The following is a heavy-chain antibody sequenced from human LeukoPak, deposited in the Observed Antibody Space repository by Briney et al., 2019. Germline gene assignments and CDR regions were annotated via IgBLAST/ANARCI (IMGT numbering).Heavy chain of an antibody. CDR2: MSVSSGLI. CDR3: AREFAGSASGAGY. CDR1: GFTFSSYS. D-gene: IGHD1-26*01. Sequence: SGGSLRLSCAASGFTFSSYSMNWVRQAPGKGLEWASSMSVSSGLIYYADSVKGRFTISRDNAKSSLYLQMNRLRVEDTAVYYCAREFAGSASGAGYWGQGTLVTVSS. J-gene: IGHJ4*02. V-gene: IGHV3-21*01.